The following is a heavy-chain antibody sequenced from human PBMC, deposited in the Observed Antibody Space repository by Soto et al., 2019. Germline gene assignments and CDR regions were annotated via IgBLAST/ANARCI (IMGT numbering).Heavy chain of an antibody. Sequence: LSLTFTVSGGSISSYFWTWIRQPPGKGLEWIASSGSTNYNPSLESRVTISVDMSKNQFSLKLSSVSAADTAMYYCAKSDHGDSESPFDYWGQGTLVTVSS. CDR3: AKSDHGDSESPFDY. CDR2: SGST. V-gene: IGHV4-4*09. CDR1: GGSISSYF. J-gene: IGHJ4*02. D-gene: IGHD4-17*01.